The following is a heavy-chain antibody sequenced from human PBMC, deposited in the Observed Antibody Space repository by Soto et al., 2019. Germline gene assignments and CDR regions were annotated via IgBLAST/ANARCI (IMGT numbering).Heavy chain of an antibody. V-gene: IGHV3-23*01. CDR2: ISGSGGST. J-gene: IGHJ2*01. Sequence: EVQLLESGGGLVQPGGSLRLSCAASGFTFSSYAMSWVRQAPGKGLEWVSAISGSGGSTYYADSVKGRFTISRDNSQNTLYLQMNSLRAEDTAVYYCAKDGSSGYYFLYWYFDLWGRGTLVTVSS. CDR3: AKDGSSGYYFLYWYFDL. D-gene: IGHD3-22*01. CDR1: GFTFSSYA.